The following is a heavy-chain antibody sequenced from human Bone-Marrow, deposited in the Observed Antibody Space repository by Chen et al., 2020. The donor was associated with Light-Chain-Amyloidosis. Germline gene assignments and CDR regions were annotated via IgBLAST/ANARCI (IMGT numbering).Heavy chain of an antibody. Sequence: QLQLQESGPGLVKPSETLSLTCTVSGDSIRGTNYYWGWIRQPPGEGLEWIGTISYDGYTYYNPSLKSRVTISLDTSKNQVSLKLISVTAADTAVYYCAREIRLATPAAVTPDYWGQGTLVTVSS. J-gene: IGHJ4*02. CDR3: AREIRLATPAAVTPDY. CDR2: ISYDGYT. D-gene: IGHD6-13*01. CDR1: GDSIRGTNYY. V-gene: IGHV4-39*07.